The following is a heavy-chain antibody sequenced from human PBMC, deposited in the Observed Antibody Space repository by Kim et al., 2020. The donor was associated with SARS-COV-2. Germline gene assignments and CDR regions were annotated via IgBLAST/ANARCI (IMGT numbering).Heavy chain of an antibody. V-gene: IGHV3-21*01. J-gene: IGHJ4*02. CDR3: ARDRSSGWYVGDY. D-gene: IGHD6-19*01. Sequence: YYAESRKGRFTISRANAKNSLYLQMNSLRAEDTAVFYCARDRSSGWYVGDYWGQGTLVTVSS.